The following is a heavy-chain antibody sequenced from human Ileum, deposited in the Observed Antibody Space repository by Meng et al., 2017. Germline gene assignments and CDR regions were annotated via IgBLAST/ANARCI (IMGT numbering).Heavy chain of an antibody. D-gene: IGHD1-1*01. Sequence: QVHLVQSGAEVKKPGASVKVSCKASGYTFTTYGISWVRQTPGQGLEWMGWMNTDKGNTNYAQKFQGRVTMTRDTSTSTAYMELRSLRSDDTAVYYCAREGAYNGGGYWGQGTLVTVSS. CDR1: GYTFTTYG. J-gene: IGHJ4*02. CDR3: AREGAYNGGGY. CDR2: MNTDKGNT. V-gene: IGHV1-18*01.